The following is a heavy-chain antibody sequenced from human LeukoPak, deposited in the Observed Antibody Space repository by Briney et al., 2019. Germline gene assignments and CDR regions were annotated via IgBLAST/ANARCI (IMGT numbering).Heavy chain of an antibody. CDR3: ARGRSITIFGVVMARYYMDV. CDR1: GGSISSSSYY. V-gene: IGHV4-39*07. CDR2: ISYTGST. D-gene: IGHD3-3*01. J-gene: IGHJ6*03. Sequence: TSETLSLTCTVSGGSISSSSYYWGWIRQPPGKGLEWIGSISYTGSTYYNPSLKSRVTISVDTSKNQFSLKLSSVTAADTAVYYCARGRSITIFGVVMARYYMDVWGKGTTVTVSS.